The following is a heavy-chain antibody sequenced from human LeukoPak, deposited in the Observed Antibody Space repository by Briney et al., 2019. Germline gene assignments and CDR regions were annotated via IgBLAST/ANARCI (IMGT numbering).Heavy chain of an antibody. CDR1: GYTFNSHG. J-gene: IGHJ5*02. D-gene: IGHD2-15*01. Sequence: ASMRVSCKASGYTFNSHGISWVRQAPGQGLEWMGWISVYNGNTNYAQKLQGRVTMTTDTSTSIAYMELRSLRSDDTAVYYCARAGYCSGGSCLNWFDAWGQGTLVTVSS. CDR2: ISVYNGNT. V-gene: IGHV1-18*01. CDR3: ARAGYCSGGSCLNWFDA.